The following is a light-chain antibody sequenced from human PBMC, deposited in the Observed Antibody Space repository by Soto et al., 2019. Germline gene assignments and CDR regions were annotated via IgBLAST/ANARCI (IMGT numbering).Light chain of an antibody. Sequence: EIVMTQSPATLSVSPGERATLSCRASQSVSSNLAWYQQKPGQAPRLLIYGASTRATGIPARFSGSGSGTEFTLTISSLQSEDFAVYYCQQYNYWPLFTFVPGTKVDIK. CDR2: GAS. J-gene: IGKJ3*01. CDR3: QQYNYWPLFT. CDR1: QSVSSN. V-gene: IGKV3-15*01.